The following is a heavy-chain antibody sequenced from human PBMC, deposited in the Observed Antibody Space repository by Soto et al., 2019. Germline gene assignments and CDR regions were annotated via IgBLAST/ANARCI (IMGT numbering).Heavy chain of an antibody. CDR2: ISVYNGHT. V-gene: IGHV1-18*04. J-gene: IGHJ5*01. Sequence: QVRLVQSGAEVKKPGASVKVSCKASGYSLTSYGLSWVRQAPGQGLEWVGWISVYNGHTDFAQKFQGRVTLTIDTSTRTFYMELKSLTSDDTAVYYCARDRSAVTTNGGWFDSWGQGTLVTVSS. D-gene: IGHD4-17*01. CDR1: GYSLTSYG. CDR3: ARDRSAVTTNGGWFDS.